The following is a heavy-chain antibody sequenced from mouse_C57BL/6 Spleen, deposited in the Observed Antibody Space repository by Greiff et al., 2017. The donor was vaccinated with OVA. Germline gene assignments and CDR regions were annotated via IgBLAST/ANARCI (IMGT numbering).Heavy chain of an antibody. D-gene: IGHD4-1*01. CDR1: GYSIPSDY. CDR3: ARGGLGRFAY. J-gene: IGHJ3*01. CDR2: ISYSGST. V-gene: IGHV3-8*01. Sequence: EVKLMESGPGLAKPSQTLSLTCSVTGYSIPSDYWNWIRKFPGNKLEYMGYISYSGSTYYNPSLKSRISITRDTSKNQYYLQLNSVTTEDTATYYCARGGLGRFAYWGQGTLVTVSA.